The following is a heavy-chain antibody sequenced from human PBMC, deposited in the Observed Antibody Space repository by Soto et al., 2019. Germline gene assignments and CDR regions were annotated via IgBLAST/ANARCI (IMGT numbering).Heavy chain of an antibody. CDR3: AGDAIVVVPAAPDY. J-gene: IGHJ4*02. D-gene: IGHD2-2*01. CDR1: GFTFSSYS. Sequence: PGGSLRLSCAASGFTFSSYSMNWVRQAPGKGLEWVSSISSSSSYIYYADSVKGRFTISRDNAKNSLYLQMNSLRAEDTAVYYCAGDAIVVVPAAPDYWGQGTLVTVSS. CDR2: ISSSSSYI. V-gene: IGHV3-21*01.